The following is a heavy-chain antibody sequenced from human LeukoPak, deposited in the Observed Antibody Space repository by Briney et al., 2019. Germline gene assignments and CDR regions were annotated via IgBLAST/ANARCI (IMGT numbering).Heavy chain of an antibody. CDR3: AREDLFDY. J-gene: IGHJ4*02. V-gene: IGHV3-21*01. Sequence: PGGSLTLSCAASGFSFSNYGMSWFRQAPGKGLEWVSSISSSSSYIYYADSVKGRFTISRDNAKNSLYLQMNSLRAEDTAVYYCAREDLFDYWGQGTLVTVSS. CDR1: GFSFSNYG. CDR2: ISSSSSYI.